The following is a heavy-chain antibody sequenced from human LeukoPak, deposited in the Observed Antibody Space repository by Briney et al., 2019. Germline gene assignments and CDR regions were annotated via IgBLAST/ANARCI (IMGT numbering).Heavy chain of an antibody. CDR2: ITTYNGNT. Sequence: GASVKVSCKTSGYTFTSYSISWVRQAPGQGLEWMGWITTYNGNTNYAQRFQGRVTMTTDTSTSTAYMELRSLRSDDTAVYYCARGGDKFDYWGQGTLVTVSS. D-gene: IGHD3-16*01. CDR3: ARGGDKFDY. J-gene: IGHJ4*02. V-gene: IGHV1-18*01. CDR1: GYTFTSYS.